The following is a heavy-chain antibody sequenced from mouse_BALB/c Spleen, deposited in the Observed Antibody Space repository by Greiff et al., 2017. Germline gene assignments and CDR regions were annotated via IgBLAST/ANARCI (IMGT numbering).Heavy chain of an antibody. J-gene: IGHJ4*01. CDR3: ARGRRGNYDYYAMDY. CDR1: GFTFSSYA. CDR2: ISSGGST. V-gene: IGHV5-6-5*01. D-gene: IGHD2-1*01. Sequence: EVMLVESGGGLVKPGGSLKLSCAASGFTFSSYAMSWVRQTPEKRLEWVASISSGGSTYYPDSVKGRFTISRDNARNILYLQMSSLRSEDTAMYYCARGRRGNYDYYAMDYWGQGTSVTVSS.